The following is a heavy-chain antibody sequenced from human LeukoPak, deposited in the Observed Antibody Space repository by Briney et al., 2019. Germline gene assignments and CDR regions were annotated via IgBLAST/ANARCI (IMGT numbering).Heavy chain of an antibody. CDR1: GYTFTSYY. CDR2: IIPILGIA. CDR3: ARVPLYCSGGSCPFDY. Sequence: SVKVSCMASGYTFTSYYMHWVRQAPGQGLEWMGRIIPILGIANYAQKFQGRVTITADKSTSTAYMELSSLRSEDTAVYYCARVPLYCSGGSCPFDYWGQGTLVTVSS. J-gene: IGHJ4*02. D-gene: IGHD2-15*01. V-gene: IGHV1-69*04.